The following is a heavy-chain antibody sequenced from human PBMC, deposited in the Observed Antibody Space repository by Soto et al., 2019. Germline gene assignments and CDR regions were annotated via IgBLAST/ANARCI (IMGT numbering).Heavy chain of an antibody. J-gene: IGHJ4*02. CDR1: GFSLTTYDMC. D-gene: IGHD4-17*01. CDR2: IYWDDDK. Sequence: QITLKESGPTLVRPAQTLTLTCAFSGFSLTTYDMCVAWIRQPPGKALEWLALIYWDDDKRYSPSLKDRLAISKDTYRNQVVLTITNMDPGDTATYFCAHAGDYDLLTFDHWGPGTLVTVSS. V-gene: IGHV2-5*02. CDR3: AHAGDYDLLTFDH.